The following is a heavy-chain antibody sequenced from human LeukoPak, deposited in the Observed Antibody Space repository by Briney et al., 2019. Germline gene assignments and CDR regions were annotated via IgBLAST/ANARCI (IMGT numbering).Heavy chain of an antibody. CDR3: AVVSSYYYYMDV. D-gene: IGHD2-2*01. J-gene: IGHJ6*03. CDR1: GYTFTSYG. CDR2: ISAYNGNT. V-gene: IGHV1-18*01. Sequence: ASVKVSCKASGYTFTSYGISWVRQAPGQGLEWMGWISAYNGNTNYAQKLQGRVTMTTDTSTSTAYMELRSLRSDDTAVYYCAVVSSYYYYMDVWGKGTTVTISS.